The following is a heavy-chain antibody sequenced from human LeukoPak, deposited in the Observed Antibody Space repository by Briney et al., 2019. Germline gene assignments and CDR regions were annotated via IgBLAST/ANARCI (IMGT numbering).Heavy chain of an antibody. Sequence: QTGVSLRLSCAASGFTFSSFRMNWVRHTPGKGLEWVANIEGDGSEKNYMDSVKGRFTISRDNAKKSLHLQMNSLRAEDTGVYYCAGGSGWLIDYWGQGTLVTVSS. D-gene: IGHD6-19*01. CDR3: AGGSGWLIDY. CDR1: GFTFSSFR. CDR2: IEGDGSEK. J-gene: IGHJ4*02. V-gene: IGHV3-7*03.